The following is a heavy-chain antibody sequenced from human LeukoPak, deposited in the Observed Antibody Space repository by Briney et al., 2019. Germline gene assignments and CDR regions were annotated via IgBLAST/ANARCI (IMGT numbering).Heavy chain of an antibody. V-gene: IGHV3-30-3*01. CDR2: ISYDGSNK. J-gene: IGHJ4*02. Sequence: PGGSLRLSCAASGFTFSSYAMHWVRQAPGKGLEWVAVISYDGSNKYYADSVKGRFTISRDNSKNTLYLQMNSLRAEDTAVYYCAKDEAVAGFDYWGQGTLVTVSS. CDR3: AKDEAVAGFDY. CDR1: GFTFSSYA. D-gene: IGHD6-19*01.